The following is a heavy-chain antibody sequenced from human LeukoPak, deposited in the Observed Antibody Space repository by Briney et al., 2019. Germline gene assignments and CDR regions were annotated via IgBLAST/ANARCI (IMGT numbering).Heavy chain of an antibody. V-gene: IGHV3-30*18. CDR1: GFTFSSYG. CDR2: ISYDGSNK. J-gene: IGHJ3*02. Sequence: AGGSLRLSCAASGFTFSSYGMHWVRQAPGKGLEWVAVISYDGSNKYYADSVKGRFTISRDKSKNTLYLQMNSLRAEDTAVYYCAKDAGTWIQLWFVADAFDIWGQGTMVTVSS. CDR3: AKDAGTWIQLWFVADAFDI. D-gene: IGHD5-18*01.